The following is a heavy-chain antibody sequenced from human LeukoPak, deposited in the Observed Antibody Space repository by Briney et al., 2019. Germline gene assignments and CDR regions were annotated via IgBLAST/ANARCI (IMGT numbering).Heavy chain of an antibody. J-gene: IGHJ4*02. CDR3: ARDRGYYDSSGYVY. D-gene: IGHD3-22*01. V-gene: IGHV3-21*01. Sequence: PGGSLRLSCAASGFTFSSYSMNWVRQAPGKGLEWVSSISSSSSYIYYADSVKGRFTISRDNAKNSLYPQMNSLRAEDTAVYYCARDRGYYDSSGYVYWGQGTLVTVSS. CDR2: ISSSSSYI. CDR1: GFTFSSYS.